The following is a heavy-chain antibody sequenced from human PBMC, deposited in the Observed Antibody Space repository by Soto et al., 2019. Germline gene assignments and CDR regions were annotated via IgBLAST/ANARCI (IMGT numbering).Heavy chain of an antibody. CDR2: ISWNSGTI. CDR1: GFTFDDYA. Sequence: GGSLRLSCAASGFTFDDYAMHWVRQAPGKGLEWVSGISWNSGTIGYADSVKGRFTISRDNAKNSLYLQMNSLRAEDTALYYCAKDTVRPDGWGYYYMDVWGKGTTVTAP. CDR3: AKDTVRPDGWGYYYMDV. J-gene: IGHJ6*03. V-gene: IGHV3-9*01. D-gene: IGHD1-26*01.